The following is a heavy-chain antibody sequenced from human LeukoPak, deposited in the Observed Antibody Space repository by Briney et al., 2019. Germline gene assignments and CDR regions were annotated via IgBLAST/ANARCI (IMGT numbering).Heavy chain of an antibody. CDR2: IYTSGST. D-gene: IGHD3-10*01. V-gene: IGHV4-4*07. Sequence: PSETLSLTCTVSGGSISSYYWSWIRQPAGKGLEWIGCIYTSGSTNYNPSLKSRVTISVDTSKNQFSLKLSSVTAADTAVYYCARGGTYGSGSSPNWFDPWGQGTLVTVSS. CDR3: ARGGTYGSGSSPNWFDP. CDR1: GGSISSYY. J-gene: IGHJ5*02.